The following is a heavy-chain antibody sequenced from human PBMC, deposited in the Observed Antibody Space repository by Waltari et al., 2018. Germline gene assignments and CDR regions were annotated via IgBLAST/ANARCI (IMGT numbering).Heavy chain of an antibody. CDR2: INHSGST. Sequence: QVQLQQWGAGLLKPSETLSLTCAVYGGSFSGSYWSWIRQTPGKGLEWIGEINHSGSTNYNPSLKSRVTISVDTSKNQFSLKLSSVTAADTAVYYCARGGGSYHQATFDYWGQGTLVTVSS. CDR1: GGSFSGSY. V-gene: IGHV4-34*01. D-gene: IGHD1-26*01. J-gene: IGHJ4*02. CDR3: ARGGGSYHQATFDY.